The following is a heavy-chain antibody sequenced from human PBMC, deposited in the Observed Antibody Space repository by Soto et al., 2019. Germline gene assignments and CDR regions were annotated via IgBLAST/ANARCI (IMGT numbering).Heavy chain of an antibody. CDR2: IIPIFGTA. D-gene: IGHD3-22*01. V-gene: IGHV1-69*13. CDR3: ARDEYYYDSSGYYFVYYGMDV. Sequence: ASVKVSCKASGGTFSSYAISWVRQAPGQGLEWMGGIIPIFGTANYAQKFQGRVTITADESTSTAYMELSSLRSEDTAVYYCARDEYYYDSSGYYFVYYGMDVWGQGTTVTVSS. CDR1: GGTFSSYA. J-gene: IGHJ6*02.